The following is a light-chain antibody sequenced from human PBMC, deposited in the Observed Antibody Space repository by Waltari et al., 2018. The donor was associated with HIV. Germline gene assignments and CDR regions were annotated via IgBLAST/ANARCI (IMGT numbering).Light chain of an antibody. V-gene: IGKV3-11*01. CDR3: QHRYNWPIT. CDR1: QSVSSY. J-gene: IGKJ5*01. CDR2: DAS. Sequence: DIVLTQSPATLSLSPGQTATLSCRASQSVSSYLAWYPQKPGQTPRLLIYDASYRDTGIPARFSGSGSGTDFTLTITSLEPEDFAVYYCQHRYNWPITFGQGTRVDI.